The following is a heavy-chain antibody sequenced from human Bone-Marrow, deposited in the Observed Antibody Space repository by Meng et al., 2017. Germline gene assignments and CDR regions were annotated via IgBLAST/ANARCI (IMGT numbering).Heavy chain of an antibody. V-gene: IGHV3-74*01. CDR3: AREGLLWFGGLDY. J-gene: IGHJ4*02. D-gene: IGHD3-10*01. CDR1: GFTFSSYW. Sequence: ESPKISGAASGFTFSSYWMHWVRQAPGKGLVWVSRINSDGSSTSYADSVKGRFTISRDNAKNTLYLQMNSLRAEDTAVYYCAREGLLWFGGLDYWGQGTLVTVSS. CDR2: INSDGSST.